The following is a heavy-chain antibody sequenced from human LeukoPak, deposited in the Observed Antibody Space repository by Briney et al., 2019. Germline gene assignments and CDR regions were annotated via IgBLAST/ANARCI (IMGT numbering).Heavy chain of an antibody. J-gene: IGHJ4*02. CDR2: ISAYNGNT. Sequence: ASVTVSFKASGYTFTSYGSSWVRQAPGQGLEWMGWISAYNGNTNYAQKLQGRVTMSTDTSTSTAYMELRSLRSDDTAVYYCARDRTVTTTDYWGQGTLVTVSS. CDR3: ARDRTVTTTDY. D-gene: IGHD4-17*01. V-gene: IGHV1-18*01. CDR1: GYTFTSYG.